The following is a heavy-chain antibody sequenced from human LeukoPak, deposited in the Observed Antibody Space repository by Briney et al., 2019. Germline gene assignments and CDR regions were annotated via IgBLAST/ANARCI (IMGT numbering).Heavy chain of an antibody. Sequence: PGRSLRLSCAASGFTFSSYGMHWVRQAPGQGLEWMGWINPNSGGTNYAQKFQGRVTMTRDTSISTAYMELSRLRSDDTAVYYCARAYYDFWSGPRKGMDVWGQGTTVTVSS. CDR3: ARAYYDFWSGPRKGMDV. D-gene: IGHD3-3*01. J-gene: IGHJ6*02. V-gene: IGHV1-2*02. CDR1: GFTFSSYG. CDR2: INPNSGGT.